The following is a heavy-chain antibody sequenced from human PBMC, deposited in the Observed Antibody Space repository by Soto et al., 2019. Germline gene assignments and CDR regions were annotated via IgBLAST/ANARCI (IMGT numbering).Heavy chain of an antibody. Sequence: PSETLSLTCTVSGGSISSGDYYWSWIRQPPGKGLEWVGYIYYSGATYYNPSLKSRVTISVDTSKNQFSLKLSSVTAADTAVYYCARDFMVRGVSVGFDYWGPGTMVTVYS. CDR1: GGSISSGDYY. J-gene: IGHJ4*02. CDR3: ARDFMVRGVSVGFDY. CDR2: IYYSGAT. D-gene: IGHD3-10*01. V-gene: IGHV4-30-4*01.